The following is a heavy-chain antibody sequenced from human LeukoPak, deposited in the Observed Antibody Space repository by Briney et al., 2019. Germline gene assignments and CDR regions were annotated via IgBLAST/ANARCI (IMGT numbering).Heavy chain of an antibody. Sequence: GGSLRLSCAASGFTFSNYALSWVRQSPGKGLEWLSAISGSGDKKYYAASVKGRFTIPRDTSKNTLYLQMSSLRAEDTAVYYCAKESTIFGVVIDAFHIWGHGTMVTVSS. CDR3: AKESTIFGVVIDAFHI. D-gene: IGHD3-3*01. V-gene: IGHV3-23*01. J-gene: IGHJ3*02. CDR2: ISGSGDKK. CDR1: GFTFSNYA.